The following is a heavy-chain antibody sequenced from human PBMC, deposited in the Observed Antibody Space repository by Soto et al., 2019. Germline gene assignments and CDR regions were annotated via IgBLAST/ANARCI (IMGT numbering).Heavy chain of an antibody. CDR1: GFAFSIYA. CDR3: AKDARPSS. Sequence: GGSLRLSCAASGFAFSIYAMSWVRQAPGKGLEWVSTISETGGSTYYTDSVKGRFTISRDTSKNTLYLQMNSLRAEDTALYYCAKDARPSSWGQGTLVTVSS. CDR2: ISETGGST. J-gene: IGHJ5*02. V-gene: IGHV3-23*01.